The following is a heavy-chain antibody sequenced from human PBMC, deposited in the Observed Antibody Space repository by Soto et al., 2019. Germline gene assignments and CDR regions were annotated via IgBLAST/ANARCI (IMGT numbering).Heavy chain of an antibody. CDR3: ARQPTGYPNWFDA. J-gene: IGHJ5*02. Sequence: QVQLQESGPGLVNPSETLSLTCTVSGGSVTSSTSSWAWVRQPPGKGLHWIGTIFYGHGTYYTPPLESRVTISLDTSRTQFSLELTSVTAADTAVYYCARQPTGYPNWFDAWGRGILVIVSS. D-gene: IGHD3-9*01. V-gene: IGHV4-39*01. CDR1: GGSVTSSTSS. CDR2: IFYGHGT.